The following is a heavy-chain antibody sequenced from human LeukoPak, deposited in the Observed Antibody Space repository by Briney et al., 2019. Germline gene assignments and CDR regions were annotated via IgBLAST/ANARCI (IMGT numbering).Heavy chain of an antibody. CDR3: ARESTSFDY. CDR2: INPTGGST. CDR1: GYTFTSYY. Sequence: ASVTVSCKASGYTFTSYYMHWVRLAPRQGLEWMGLINPTGGSTTYAQQFQARISMSRDTSTSTVYMELNTQPSEDTATYYYARESTSFDYWGQGTLVSVSS. J-gene: IGHJ4*02. V-gene: IGHV1-46*01.